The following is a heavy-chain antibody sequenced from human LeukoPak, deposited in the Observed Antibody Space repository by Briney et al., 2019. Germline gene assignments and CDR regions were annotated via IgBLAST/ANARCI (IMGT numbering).Heavy chain of an antibody. CDR1: GFTFSTSW. CDR3: TRDPRHFDS. Sequence: GGSLRLSCAASGFTFSTSWMTWVRQAPGKVLEWVANINGDGSLNGHVASVKGRFTISRDNAKNSLYLQMSSLRVEDTAVYYCTRDPRHFDSCGQGTLVTVSS. CDR2: INGDGSLN. V-gene: IGHV3-7*01. D-gene: IGHD6-6*01. J-gene: IGHJ5*01.